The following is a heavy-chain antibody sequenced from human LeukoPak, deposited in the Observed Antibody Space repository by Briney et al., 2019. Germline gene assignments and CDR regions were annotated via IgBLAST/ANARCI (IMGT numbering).Heavy chain of an antibody. Sequence: PGRSLRLSCAASGFTFSSYGMHWVRQAPGKGLEWVAVISYDGSNKHYADSVKGRFTISRDNSKNTLYLQMNSLRAEDTAMYYCAKGDSSGYYPSGMDVWGQGTTVTVSS. D-gene: IGHD3-22*01. J-gene: IGHJ6*02. CDR3: AKGDSSGYYPSGMDV. CDR2: ISYDGSNK. V-gene: IGHV3-30*18. CDR1: GFTFSSYG.